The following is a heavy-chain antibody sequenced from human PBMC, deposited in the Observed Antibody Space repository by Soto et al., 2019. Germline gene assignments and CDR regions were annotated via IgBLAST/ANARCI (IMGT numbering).Heavy chain of an antibody. Sequence: AGPPLGNPTKTLTLTCTFSAFSLSTNGVGVGWIRQPPGKPLEWLAVIYWNEDKRYSRSLKSRLSITKDTSKNQVVLTMTTMDPVDTATYYCVHTVMVHTITGGHYFGYWRPGILVTVSS. D-gene: IGHD2-8*01. CDR1: AFSLSTNGVG. CDR2: IYWNEDK. J-gene: IGHJ4*02. V-gene: IGHV2-5*01. CDR3: VHTVMVHTITGGHYFGY.